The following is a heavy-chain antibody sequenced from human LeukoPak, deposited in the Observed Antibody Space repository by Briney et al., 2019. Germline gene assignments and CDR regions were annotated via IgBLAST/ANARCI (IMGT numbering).Heavy chain of an antibody. D-gene: IGHD1-26*01. V-gene: IGHV3-23*01. Sequence: GGSLRLSCAASGFTFSSYAMSWVRQAPGKGLEWVSAISGSGGSTYYADSVKGRFTISRDNSKNTLYLQMNSLRAEDTAVYYCANSIGAPGSYVPQFDYWDQGTLVTVSS. J-gene: IGHJ4*02. CDR1: GFTFSSYA. CDR2: ISGSGGST. CDR3: ANSIGAPGSYVPQFDY.